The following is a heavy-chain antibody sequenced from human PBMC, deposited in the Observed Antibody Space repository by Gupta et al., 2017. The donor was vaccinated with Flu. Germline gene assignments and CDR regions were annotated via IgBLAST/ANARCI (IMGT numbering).Heavy chain of an antibody. V-gene: IGHV1-2*02. CDR2: INPNSGDT. CDR3: AAGWLIFGRAFDI. J-gene: IGHJ3*02. CDR1: FTDYH. Sequence: FTDYHIHWVRQAPGQGLEWMGWINPNSGDTTYAQKFQDRVTMTRDTSINTAYMELSRLRSDDTAVYYCAAGWLIFGRAFDIWGQGAMVAVSS. D-gene: IGHD2-21*02.